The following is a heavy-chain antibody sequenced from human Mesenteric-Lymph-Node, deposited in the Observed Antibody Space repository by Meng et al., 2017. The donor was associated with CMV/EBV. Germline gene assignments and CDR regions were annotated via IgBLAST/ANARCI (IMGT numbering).Heavy chain of an antibody. CDR3: ASAGIAVAGSRGWFDP. D-gene: IGHD6-19*01. Sequence: SETLSLTCTVSGGSISSYYWSWIRQPPGKGLEWIGYLYFSGSTNYNPSLKSRVTISVERSKNQLSLKLSSVTAADTAVYYCASAGIAVAGSRGWFDPWGQGTLVTVSS. CDR1: GGSISSYY. J-gene: IGHJ5*02. V-gene: IGHV4-59*01. CDR2: LYFSGST.